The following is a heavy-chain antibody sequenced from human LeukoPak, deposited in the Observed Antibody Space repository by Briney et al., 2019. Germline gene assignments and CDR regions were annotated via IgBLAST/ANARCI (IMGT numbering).Heavy chain of an antibody. CDR1: GGTFSSYA. CDR3: ARESGIVVVVAAAYYFDY. V-gene: IGHV1-69*04. CDR2: IIPILGIA. J-gene: IGHJ4*02. D-gene: IGHD2-15*01. Sequence: SVKVSCKASGGTFSSYAISWVRQAPGQGLEWMGRIIPILGIANYAQKFQGRVTITADKSTSTAYMELSSLRSEDTAVYYCARESGIVVVVAAAYYFDYWGQGTRVTVSS.